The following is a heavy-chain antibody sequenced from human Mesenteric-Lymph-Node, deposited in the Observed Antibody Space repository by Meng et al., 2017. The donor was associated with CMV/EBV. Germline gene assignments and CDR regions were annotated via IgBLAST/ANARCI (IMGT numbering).Heavy chain of an antibody. CDR1: GGSFTGYY. Sequence: SETLSLTCDLYGGSFTGYYWSWIRQPPGKGLEWIGDINHSGRSTNYSPSLKTRVTISIDTSKNQFSLKLSSVTAADTAVYYCARVDGTSALDYWGQGTLVTVSS. CDR3: ARVDGTSALDY. CDR2: INHSGRST. V-gene: IGHV4-34*01. D-gene: IGHD1-1*01. J-gene: IGHJ4*02.